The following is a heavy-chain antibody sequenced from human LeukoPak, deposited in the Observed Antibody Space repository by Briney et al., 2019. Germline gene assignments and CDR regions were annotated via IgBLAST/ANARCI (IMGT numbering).Heavy chain of an antibody. CDR2: INPRSGST. J-gene: IGHJ5*02. D-gene: IGHD2-15*01. CDR1: GYTFTTQY. V-gene: IGHV1-46*01. Sequence: EASVKVSCKASGYTFTTQYIHWVRQAPGQGLEWMGVINPRSGSTSYGQKFQGRVTMTRDTSTSTVYMEMSSLRSEDTAMYYCAREAEADEGEPATKGLDPWGQGTLVTVSS. CDR3: AREAEADEGEPATKGLDP.